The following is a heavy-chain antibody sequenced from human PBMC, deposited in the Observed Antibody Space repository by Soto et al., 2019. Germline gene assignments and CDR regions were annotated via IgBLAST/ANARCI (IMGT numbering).Heavy chain of an antibody. CDR3: ARALSDFGSGYRVIDY. CDR2: ISYDGSNK. Sequence: QVQLVESGGGVVQPGRSLRLSCAASGFTFSSYAMHWVRQAPGKGLEWVAVISYDGSNKYYADSVKGRFTISRDNSKNPLYLQMNSLRAGDTAVYYCARALSDFGSGYRVIDYWGQGTLVTVSS. V-gene: IGHV3-30-3*01. J-gene: IGHJ4*02. CDR1: GFTFSSYA. D-gene: IGHD3-3*01.